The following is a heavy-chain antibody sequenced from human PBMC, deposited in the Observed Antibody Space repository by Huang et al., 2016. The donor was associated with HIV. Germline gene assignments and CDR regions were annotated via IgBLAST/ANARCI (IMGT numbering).Heavy chain of an antibody. D-gene: IGHD2-15*01. CDR3: ARHDIYCSDGSCSGFDY. CDR1: GGSIRRSSYY. J-gene: IGHJ4*02. CDR2: ISYSGKT. Sequence: QLQLQESGPGLVKPSETLSLTCTVSGGSIRRSSYYWGWLRQPPGKGLGGIGGISYSGKTYSNPAHKSRVTICVDTANNHVSLRRSYVTASDTAVYYCARHDIYCSDGSCSGFDYWGQGSLVTDSS. V-gene: IGHV4-39*01.